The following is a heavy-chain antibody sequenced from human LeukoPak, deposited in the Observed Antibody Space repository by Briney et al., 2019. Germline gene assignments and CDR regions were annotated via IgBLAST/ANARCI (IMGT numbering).Heavy chain of an antibody. CDR2: IYYSGST. J-gene: IGHJ4*02. V-gene: IGHV4-59*01. CDR3: ARRQPVRYDSSGYGGGFDY. Sequence: SETLSLTCTVSGGSISSYYWSWIRQPPGKGLEWIGYIYYSGSTNYNPSLKSRVTISVDTSKNQFSLKLSSVTAADTAVYCCARRQPVRYDSSGYGGGFDYWGQGTLVTVSS. D-gene: IGHD3-22*01. CDR1: GGSISSYY.